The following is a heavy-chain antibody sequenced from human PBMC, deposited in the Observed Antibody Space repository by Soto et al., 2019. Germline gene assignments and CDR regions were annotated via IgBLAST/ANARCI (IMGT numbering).Heavy chain of an antibody. V-gene: IGHV3-23*01. Sequence: PGWSLRLSCASSVFTFSSYAMSWVRQAPGKGLEWVSAISGSGGSTYYADSVKGRFTISRDNSKNTLYLQMNSLRAEDTAVYYCAKTVRSPYYFDYWGQGTLVTAP. D-gene: IGHD3-22*01. CDR3: AKTVRSPYYFDY. CDR2: ISGSGGST. CDR1: VFTFSSYA. J-gene: IGHJ4*02.